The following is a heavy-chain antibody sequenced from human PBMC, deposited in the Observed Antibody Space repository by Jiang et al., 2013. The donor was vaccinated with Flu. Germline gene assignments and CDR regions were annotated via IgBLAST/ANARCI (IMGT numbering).Heavy chain of an antibody. D-gene: IGHD5-12*01. Sequence: VRQMPGKGLEWMGRIDPSESYTIYSPSFQGHVTISADKSISTAYVQWSSLKASDTAMYYCARPRGYSGYDQYDYWGQGTLVTVSS. J-gene: IGHJ4*02. CDR3: ARPRGYSGYDQYDY. V-gene: IGHV5-10-1*01. CDR2: IDPSESYT.